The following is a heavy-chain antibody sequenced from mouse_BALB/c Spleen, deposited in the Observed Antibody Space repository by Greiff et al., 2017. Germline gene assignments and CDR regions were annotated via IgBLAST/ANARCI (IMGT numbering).Heavy chain of an antibody. J-gene: IGHJ3*01. Sequence: EVQLQQSGPELVKPGASVKISCKASGYSFTGYFMNWVMQSHGKSLEWIGRINPYNGDTFYNQKFKGKATLTVDKSSSTAHMELRSLASEDSAVYYCARGRDYDYDISFAYWGQGTLVTVSA. CDR3: ARGRDYDYDISFAY. CDR1: GYSFTGYF. CDR2: INPYNGDT. D-gene: IGHD2-4*01. V-gene: IGHV1-20*02.